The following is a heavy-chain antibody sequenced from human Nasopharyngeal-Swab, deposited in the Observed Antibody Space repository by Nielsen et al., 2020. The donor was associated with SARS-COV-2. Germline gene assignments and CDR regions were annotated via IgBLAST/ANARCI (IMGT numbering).Heavy chain of an antibody. Sequence: SVNVSCKVTGYTFPNYGIHWVRQAPGQRLEWMGWINPGTVNTKYSQKFQGRVTISRDTSASTAYMELSSLRSEDTAVYYCARAPGVDYYYYMDVWGNGTTVTVSS. CDR1: GYTFPNYG. CDR3: ARAPGVDYYYYMDV. V-gene: IGHV1-3*01. CDR2: INPGTVNT. J-gene: IGHJ6*03.